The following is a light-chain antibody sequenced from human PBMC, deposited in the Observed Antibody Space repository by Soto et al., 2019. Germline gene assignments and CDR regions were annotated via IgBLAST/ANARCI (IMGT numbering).Light chain of an antibody. V-gene: IGLV2-14*01. CDR3: SSYTISSTLRYV. CDR2: DVS. CDR1: SSDVGGYNY. J-gene: IGLJ1*01. Sequence: QSALTQPASVSGSPGQSITISCTGTSSDVGGYNYVSWYQQHPGKAPKLMIYDVSNRPSGVSNRFSGSKSGNTASLTISGLQAEDEADYYCSSYTISSTLRYVFGTETKLTVL.